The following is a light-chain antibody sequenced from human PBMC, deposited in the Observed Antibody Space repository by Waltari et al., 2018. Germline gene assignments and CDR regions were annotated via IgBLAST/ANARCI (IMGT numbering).Light chain of an antibody. V-gene: IGKV3-11*01. CDR3: QQRSTWPLT. CDR1: QRISYF. J-gene: IGKJ2*01. Sequence: EIVLTQSPATLSLSPGERVTLFCRASQRISYFLAWYQQKPGQTPRLLIYDASNRAAGIPARFSGSRSGTDFTLTISSLEPEDFAVYYCQQRSTWPLTFGQGTKLEIK. CDR2: DAS.